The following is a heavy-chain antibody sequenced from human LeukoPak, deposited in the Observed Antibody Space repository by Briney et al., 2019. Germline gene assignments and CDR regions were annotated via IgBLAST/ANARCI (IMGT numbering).Heavy chain of an antibody. CDR2: TYYRSKWYN. CDR3: ARSLEVYSSSWYALDY. V-gene: IGHV6-1*01. Sequence: SQTLSLTCAISGDSVSSNSAAWNWIRQSPSRGLEWLGRTYYRSKWYNDYAVSVKSRITINPDTSKNQFSLQLNSVTPEDTAVYYCARSLEVYSSSWYALDYWGQGTLVTVSS. J-gene: IGHJ4*02. D-gene: IGHD6-13*01. CDR1: GDSVSSNSAA.